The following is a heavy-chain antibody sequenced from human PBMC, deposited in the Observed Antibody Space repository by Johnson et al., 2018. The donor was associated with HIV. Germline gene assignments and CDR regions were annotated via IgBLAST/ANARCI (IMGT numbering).Heavy chain of an antibody. D-gene: IGHD3-16*02. J-gene: IGHJ3*02. Sequence: VESGGGVVQPGRSLRLSCAASGFPFSSYAMHWVRQAPGKGLEWVAVISYDGSNKYYADSVKGRFTISRDNSKNTLYLQMNSLRAEDTAVYYCARDIGHTPPDAFDIWGQGTMVTVSS. CDR2: ISYDGSNK. CDR3: ARDIGHTPPDAFDI. CDR1: GFPFSSYA. V-gene: IGHV3-30*04.